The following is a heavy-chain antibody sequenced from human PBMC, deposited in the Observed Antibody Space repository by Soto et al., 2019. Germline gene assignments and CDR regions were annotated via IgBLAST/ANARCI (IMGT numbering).Heavy chain of an antibody. D-gene: IGHD2-8*02. CDR2: FDPEDGET. V-gene: IGHV1-24*01. CDR3: GALAEIIVPVRGGEVYCDY. Sequence: QVQLVQPGAEVKKPGASEKVSCKVSGYTLTELSIHWVRQAPGKGLEWMGGFDPEDGETIYAPKFQGRVTMTDDTSTDPAYLGMSSLRSEDTAVYYCGALAEIIVPVRGGEVYCDYWGQGTLVTVSS. CDR1: GYTLTELS. J-gene: IGHJ4*02.